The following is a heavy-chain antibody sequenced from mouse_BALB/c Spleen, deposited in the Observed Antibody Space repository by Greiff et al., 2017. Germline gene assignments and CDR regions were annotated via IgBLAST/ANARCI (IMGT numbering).Heavy chain of an antibody. Sequence: EVMLVESGPGLVKPSQSLSLTCTVTGYSITSDYAWNWIRQFPGKKLEWMGYISYSGSTSYNPSLKSRISITRDTSKNQFFLQLNSVTTEDTATYYCARDYYGSSYWYFDVWGAGTTVTVSS. CDR3: ARDYYGSSYWYFDV. V-gene: IGHV3-2*02. CDR2: ISYSGST. D-gene: IGHD1-1*01. CDR1: GYSITSDYA. J-gene: IGHJ1*01.